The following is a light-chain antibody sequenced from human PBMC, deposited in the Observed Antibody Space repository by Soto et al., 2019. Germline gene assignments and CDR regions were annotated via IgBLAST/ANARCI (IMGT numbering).Light chain of an antibody. J-gene: IGLJ1*01. CDR3: SLYAGSSYV. CDR1: SSDVGGYNY. Sequence: QSALTQPPSASGSPGQSVAISCTGTSSDVGGYNYVSWYQQHPGKAPKLMIYEVIKRPSGVPDRFSGSKSGNTASLTISGLQAEEAAYYCCSLYAGSSYVFGTGTKVTVL. CDR2: EVI. V-gene: IGLV2-8*01.